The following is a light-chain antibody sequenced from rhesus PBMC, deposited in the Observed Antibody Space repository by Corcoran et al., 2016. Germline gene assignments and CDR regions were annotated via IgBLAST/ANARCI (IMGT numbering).Light chain of an antibody. CDR2: KAS. Sequence: DIQMTQSPSPLSASVGDRVTINCRVSQAISSWVAWYQQKPGKAPPVLIDKASSLQTGAPSRFSGSGSGTDVTLTISSLQPEDFATYYCHQSVSAPWTFRQGTKVEIK. CDR3: HQSVSAPWT. J-gene: IGKJ1*01. CDR1: QAISSW. V-gene: IGKV1-21*01.